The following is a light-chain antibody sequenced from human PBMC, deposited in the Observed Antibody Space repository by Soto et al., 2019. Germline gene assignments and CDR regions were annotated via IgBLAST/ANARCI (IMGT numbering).Light chain of an antibody. CDR3: QQRSNS. CDR1: QSVSSY. J-gene: IGKJ3*01. V-gene: IGKV3-11*01. Sequence: EIELTQSPATLSLSPGERATLSCRASQSVSSYLAWYQQKPGQAPRLLIYDASNRATGIPARFSGSGSGTDFTLTISSLEPEDFAVYYCQQRSNSFGPGTKVDIK. CDR2: DAS.